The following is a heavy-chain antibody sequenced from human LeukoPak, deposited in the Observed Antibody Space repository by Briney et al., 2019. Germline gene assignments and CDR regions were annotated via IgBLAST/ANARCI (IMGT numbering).Heavy chain of an antibody. CDR3: AKDDTPMIVVVITTFSY. D-gene: IGHD3-22*01. Sequence: GGSLRLFCAASGFIFSSYAMSWFRQAPGEGLEWDSSISGSGGSTYYADSVDGRFTISRDNSENTQYLQNISLSTVDTAVYYVAKDDTPMIVVVITTFSYWGQGTLVTVSS. CDR2: ISGSGGST. J-gene: IGHJ4*02. V-gene: IGHV3-23*01. CDR1: GFIFSSYA.